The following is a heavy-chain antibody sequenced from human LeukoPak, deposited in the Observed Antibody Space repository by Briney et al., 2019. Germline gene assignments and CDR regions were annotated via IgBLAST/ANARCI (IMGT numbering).Heavy chain of an antibody. CDR2: ISGSGGST. V-gene: IGHV3-23*01. D-gene: IGHD3-22*01. CDR3: AKLWRSGYYYFDY. J-gene: IGHJ4*02. Sequence: PGGSLRLSCAASGFTFSSYAMSWVRQAPGKGLEWVSAISGSGGSTYYADSVKGRFTISRDNSKNTLHLQMNSLRAEDTAVYYCAKLWRSGYYYFDYWGQGTLVTVSS. CDR1: GFTFSSYA.